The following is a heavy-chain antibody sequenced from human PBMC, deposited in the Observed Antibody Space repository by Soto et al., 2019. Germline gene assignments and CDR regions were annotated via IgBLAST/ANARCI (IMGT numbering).Heavy chain of an antibody. CDR1: GYTLTELS. CDR2: FDPEDGET. V-gene: IGHV1-24*01. Sequence: VASVKVSCKVSGYTLTELSMHWVRQAPGKGLEWMGGFDPEDGETIYAQKFQGRVTMTEDTSTDTAYMELSSLRSEDTAVYYCGSSGWFPYYFDYRGQGTLVTVSS. CDR3: GSSGWFPYYFDY. D-gene: IGHD6-19*01. J-gene: IGHJ4*02.